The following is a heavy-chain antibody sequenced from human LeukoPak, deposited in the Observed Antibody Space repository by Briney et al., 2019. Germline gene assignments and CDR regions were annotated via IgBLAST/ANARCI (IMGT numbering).Heavy chain of an antibody. J-gene: IGHJ4*02. V-gene: IGHV1-24*01. CDR1: GCTLTELS. D-gene: IGHD3-22*01. CDR3: ATVGYDSSGPYFDY. Sequence: ASVKVSCKVSGCTLTELSMHWVRQAPGKGLEWMGGFDPEDGETIYAQKFQGRVTMTEDTSTDTAYMELSSLRSEDTAAYYCATVGYDSSGPYFDYWGQGTLVTVSS. CDR2: FDPEDGET.